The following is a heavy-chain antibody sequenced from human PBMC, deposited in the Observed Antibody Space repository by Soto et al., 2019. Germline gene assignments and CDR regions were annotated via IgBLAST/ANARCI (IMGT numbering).Heavy chain of an antibody. V-gene: IGHV1-46*01. J-gene: IGHJ4*02. CDR3: ARGFKRGLCLFDY. Sequence: ASVKVSCKASGLTFSTYYIHWLRQAPGQGLEWMGVINPNGGGTSIAQKFQGRVTMTRDTSTTTVYMELSSLRSEDTAIYYCARGFKRGLCLFDYWGRGTLVTVSS. CDR1: GLTFSTYY. CDR2: INPNGGGT. D-gene: IGHD2-21*01.